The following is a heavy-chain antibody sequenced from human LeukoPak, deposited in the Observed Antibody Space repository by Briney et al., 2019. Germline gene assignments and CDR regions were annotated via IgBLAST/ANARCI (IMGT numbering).Heavy chain of an antibody. V-gene: IGHV4-59*01. Sequence: PSETLSLTCTVPGGSISTYYWSWIRQPPGKGLEWIGHIYDRGSTNYNPSLKSRVTISVDTSKNQCFLKLSSVTAADTAVYYCARQSTSGSSLSYFDYWGQGTLVNVSS. CDR3: ARQSTSGSSLSYFDY. J-gene: IGHJ4*02. D-gene: IGHD2-8*01. CDR1: GGSISTYY. CDR2: IYDRGST.